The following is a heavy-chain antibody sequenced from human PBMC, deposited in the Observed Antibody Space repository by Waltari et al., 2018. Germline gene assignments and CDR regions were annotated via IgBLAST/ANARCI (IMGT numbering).Heavy chain of an antibody. D-gene: IGHD4-17*01. Sequence: QVQLQESGPGLVKPSGTLSLTCAVSGGSISSSNWWSWVRQPPGKGLEWIGEIYHSGSTKYNPSLKSRVTISGEKSKNQFSLKLSSVTAADTAVYYCARTRDDYGDYMRGDYWGQGPWSPSPQ. CDR1: GGSISSSNW. CDR3: ARTRDDYGDYMRGDY. J-gene: IGHJ4*02. V-gene: IGHV4-4*02. CDR2: IYHSGST.